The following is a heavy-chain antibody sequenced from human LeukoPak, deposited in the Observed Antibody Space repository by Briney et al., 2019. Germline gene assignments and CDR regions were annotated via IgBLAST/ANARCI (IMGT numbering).Heavy chain of an antibody. V-gene: IGHV1-8*02. Sequence: GASVKVSCKASGYTFTSYGISWVRQAPGQGLEWMGWMNPNSGNTGYAQKFQGRVTMTRNTSISTAYMELSSLRSEDTAVYYCARGSQDYYDSSGLHDYWGQGTLVTVSS. CDR3: ARGSQDYYDSSGLHDY. J-gene: IGHJ4*02. D-gene: IGHD3-22*01. CDR1: GYTFTSYG. CDR2: MNPNSGNT.